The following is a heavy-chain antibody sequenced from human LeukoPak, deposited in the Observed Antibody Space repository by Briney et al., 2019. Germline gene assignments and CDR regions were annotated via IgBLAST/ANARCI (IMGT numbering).Heavy chain of an antibody. D-gene: IGHD2-15*01. J-gene: IGHJ4*02. CDR1: GFTFSSYE. Sequence: GGSLRLSCAASGFTFSSYEFNWVRQAPGKGLEWVSYISSSGRTIFYADSVKGRFTISRDNAKNSLYLQMNSLRVEDTAVYYCARFETVSAAPLEYWGQGALVTVSS. V-gene: IGHV3-48*03. CDR3: ARFETVSAAPLEY. CDR2: ISSSGRTI.